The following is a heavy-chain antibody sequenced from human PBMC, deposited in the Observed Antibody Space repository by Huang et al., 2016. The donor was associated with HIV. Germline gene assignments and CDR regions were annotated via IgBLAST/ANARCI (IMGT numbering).Heavy chain of an antibody. CDR1: DYTFTSYG. CDR2: IITNNGDT. J-gene: IGHJ4*02. CDR3: GGSSGYWSFDY. D-gene: IGHD3-22*01. V-gene: IGHV1-18*04. Sequence: QVQLVQSGGEVKKPGASVKVSCKASDYTFTSYGISWVRQAPGQGLEWMGRIITNNGDTNYAQKFQGRVTMTTDTSTSTAYMELRSLRSDDTAVYYCGGSSGYWSFDYWGQGTLVTVSS.